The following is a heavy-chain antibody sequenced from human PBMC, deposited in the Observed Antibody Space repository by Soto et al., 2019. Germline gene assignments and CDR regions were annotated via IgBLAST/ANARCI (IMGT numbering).Heavy chain of an antibody. D-gene: IGHD1-1*01. Sequence: QVQPVESGGGVVQPGRSLRLSCAASGFTFSSYGMHWVRQAPGKGLEWVAVIWYDGSNKYYADSVKGRFTISRDNSKNTLYLQMNSLRAEDTAVYYCARDRDEGGVLDYWGQGTLVTVSS. J-gene: IGHJ4*02. V-gene: IGHV3-33*01. CDR3: ARDRDEGGVLDY. CDR2: IWYDGSNK. CDR1: GFTFSSYG.